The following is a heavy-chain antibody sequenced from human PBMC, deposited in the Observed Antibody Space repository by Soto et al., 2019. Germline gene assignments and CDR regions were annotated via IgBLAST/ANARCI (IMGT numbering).Heavy chain of an antibody. J-gene: IGHJ3*02. CDR2: ISGNAGST. V-gene: IGHV3-23*01. Sequence: PGGSLRLSCAASGFTFSNYAMSWVRQAPGKGLEWVSTISGNAGSTYYADFVKGRFTISRDNPKNSLYLQMNTLRAEDTAMYYCARDEGGSSWYRLDAFDIWGQGTMVTVSS. D-gene: IGHD6-13*01. CDR1: GFTFSNYA. CDR3: ARDEGGSSWYRLDAFDI.